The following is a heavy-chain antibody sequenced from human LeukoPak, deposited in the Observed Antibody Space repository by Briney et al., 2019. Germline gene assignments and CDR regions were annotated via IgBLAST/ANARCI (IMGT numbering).Heavy chain of an antibody. CDR2: INSDGSST. CDR3: AREGAVAGTDY. V-gene: IGHV3-74*01. Sequence: GGSLRLSCAASGFTFSSYWMHWVRQAPGKGLVWVSRINSDGSSTSYADSVKGRFTIPRDNAKNTLYLQMNSLRAEDTAVYYCAREGAVAGTDYWGQGTLVTVSS. D-gene: IGHD6-19*01. CDR1: GFTFSSYW. J-gene: IGHJ4*02.